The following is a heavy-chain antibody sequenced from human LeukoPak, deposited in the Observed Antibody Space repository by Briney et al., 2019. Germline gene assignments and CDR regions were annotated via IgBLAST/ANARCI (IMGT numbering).Heavy chain of an antibody. V-gene: IGHV3-49*03. J-gene: IGHJ5*02. CDR1: GFTFGDYA. Sequence: GGSLRLSCTASGFTFGDYAMSWFRQAPGKGLEWVGFIRSKAYGGTTEYAASVKGRFTISRDDSKSIAYLQMNSLKTEDTAVYYCTRVQLWFGEPNWFDPWGQGTLVTVSS. D-gene: IGHD3-10*01. CDR2: IRSKAYGGTT. CDR3: TRVQLWFGEPNWFDP.